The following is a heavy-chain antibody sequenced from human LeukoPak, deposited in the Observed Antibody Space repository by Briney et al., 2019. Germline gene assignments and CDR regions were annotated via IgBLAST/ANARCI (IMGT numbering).Heavy chain of an antibody. J-gene: IGHJ6*03. CDR1: GYSFTSYW. CDR2: IYPGDSDT. D-gene: IGHD3-3*01. V-gene: IGHV5-51*01. CDR3: ARHGKSVLRFLEWPQEYMDV. Sequence: GESLKISCKGSGYSFTSYWIGWVRQMPGKGLEWMGIIYPGDSDTRYSPSFQGQVTISADKSISTAYLQWSSLKASDTAMYYCARHGKSVLRFLEWPQEYMDVWGKGTTVTVSS.